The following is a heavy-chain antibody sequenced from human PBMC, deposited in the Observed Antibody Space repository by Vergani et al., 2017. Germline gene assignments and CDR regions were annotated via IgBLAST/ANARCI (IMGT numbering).Heavy chain of an antibody. V-gene: IGHV3-23*01. J-gene: IGHJ4*02. Sequence: EVQLLESGGGLVQPGGSLRLSCAASGFTFSSYDMSWVRQAPGKGLEWVSAISGSGGSTYYADSVKGRFTISRDNSKNTLYLQMNSLRAEDTAVYYCAKDYDFWSGPALDYWGQGTLVTVSS. CDR3: AKDYDFWSGPALDY. CDR1: GFTFSSYD. CDR2: ISGSGGST. D-gene: IGHD3-3*01.